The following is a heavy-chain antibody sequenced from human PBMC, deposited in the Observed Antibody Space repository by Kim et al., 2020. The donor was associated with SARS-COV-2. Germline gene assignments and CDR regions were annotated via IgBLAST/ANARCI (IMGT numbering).Heavy chain of an antibody. V-gene: IGHV3-30*04. Sequence: GGSLRLSCAASGFTFSNYAVHWVRQAPGKGLVWVAVISSDGSNQHYVDSVKGRFTVSRDNSKNTLYLQMNSLRPDDTAVYYCARTYSSDWYSDYWGQGTL. J-gene: IGHJ4*02. CDR3: ARTYSSDWYSDY. D-gene: IGHD6-19*01. CDR1: GFTFSNYA. CDR2: ISSDGSNQ.